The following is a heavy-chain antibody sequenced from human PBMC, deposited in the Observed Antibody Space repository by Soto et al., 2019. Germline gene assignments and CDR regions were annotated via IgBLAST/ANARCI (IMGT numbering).Heavy chain of an antibody. CDR1: GYHFPGYW. D-gene: IGHD3-10*01. CDR2: VYPGDSDI. Sequence: GESLKVSCQGSGYHFPGYWIGWVRQMPGKGLEWMGIVYPGDSDITYSPSFQGQVTISADKSISTAYLQWSSLKASDTAMYYCARHYYTGYYYLDNWGRETLVTISS. V-gene: IGHV5-51*01. CDR3: ARHYYTGYYYLDN. J-gene: IGHJ4*02.